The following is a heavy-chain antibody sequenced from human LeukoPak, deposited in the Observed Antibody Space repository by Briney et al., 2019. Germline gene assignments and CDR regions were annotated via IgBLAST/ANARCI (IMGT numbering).Heavy chain of an antibody. Sequence: GGSLRLSCAASGFTVSSNYMSWVRQAPGKGLEWVSVIYSGGSTYCADSVKGRFTISRDNSKNTLYLQMNSLRAEDTAVYYCARDGSTLDAFDIWGQGTMVTVSS. CDR1: GFTVSSNY. CDR3: ARDGSTLDAFDI. V-gene: IGHV3-66*02. J-gene: IGHJ3*02. D-gene: IGHD5-24*01. CDR2: IYSGGST.